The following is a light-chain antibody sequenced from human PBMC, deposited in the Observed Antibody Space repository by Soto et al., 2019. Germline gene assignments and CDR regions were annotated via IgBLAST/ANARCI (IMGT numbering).Light chain of an antibody. Sequence: HSMLTQPHSASGTPGQRVTISCSGGSANIGTNTVNWYRQLPGTAPTPLIHNNDQRPSGVPDRFSGSKSGTSTSLAISGPHSNDEAEYYCAAWYDSLSAYVFGVGTKLTVL. CDR2: NND. CDR3: AAWYDSLSAYV. CDR1: SANIGTNT. J-gene: IGLJ2*01. V-gene: IGLV1-44*01.